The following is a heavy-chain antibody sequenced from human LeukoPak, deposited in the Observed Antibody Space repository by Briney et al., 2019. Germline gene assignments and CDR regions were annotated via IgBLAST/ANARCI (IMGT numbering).Heavy chain of an antibody. CDR3: ARSGSHGGFDY. J-gene: IGHJ4*02. CDR2: IYHSGST. D-gene: IGHD3-10*01. Sequence: SETLSLTCAVSGYSISSGYYWGWIRQPPGKGLEWIGSIYHSGSTYYNPSLKSRVTISVDTSKNQFSLKLSSVTAADTAVYYCARSGSHGGFDYWGQGTLVTVSS. V-gene: IGHV4-38-2*01. CDR1: GYSISSGYY.